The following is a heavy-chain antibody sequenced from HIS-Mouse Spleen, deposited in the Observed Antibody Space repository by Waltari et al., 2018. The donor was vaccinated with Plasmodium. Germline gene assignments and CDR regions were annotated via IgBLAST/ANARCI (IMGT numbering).Heavy chain of an antibody. Sequence: QVQLVQSGAEVKKPGASVKVSCKDSGYTFTGYYMPWGRQAPGQGPEWMGGINPNSGCTNYAQKFQGRVTMTRDTSIRTAYMELSRLRSDDTAVYYCAVGRWLQPRDYWGQGTLVTVSS. V-gene: IGHV1-2*02. CDR1: GYTFTGYY. CDR2: INPNSGCT. CDR3: AVGRWLQPRDY. D-gene: IGHD5-12*01. J-gene: IGHJ4*02.